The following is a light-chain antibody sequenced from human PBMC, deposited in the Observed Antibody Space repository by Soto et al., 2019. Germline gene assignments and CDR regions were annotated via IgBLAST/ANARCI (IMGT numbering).Light chain of an antibody. CDR3: HQYGNSPWT. Sequence: EIVLTQSPGTLSLSPGERATLSCRASQSDFSTYLAWFQQKPGQAPRLLIYGASTRAAGVPDRFSGSGSATDFTLTISRLEPEDFAVYYCHQYGNSPWTLGQGTLVE. V-gene: IGKV3-20*01. J-gene: IGKJ1*01. CDR1: QSDFSTY. CDR2: GAS.